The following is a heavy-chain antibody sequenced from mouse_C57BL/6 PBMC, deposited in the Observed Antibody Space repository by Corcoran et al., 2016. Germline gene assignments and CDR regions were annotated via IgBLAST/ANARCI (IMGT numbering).Heavy chain of an antibody. V-gene: IGHV1-26*01. D-gene: IGHD1-1*01. CDR3: ANLYGKDY. J-gene: IGHJ2*01. Sequence: EVQLQQSGPELVKPGASVKISCKASGYTFTDYYMNWVKQSHGKSLEWIGDINPNNGGTSYNQKFKGKATLTVDKSSSTAYMELRSLTSEDSTVYYCANLYGKDYWGQGTTLTVSS. CDR2: INPNNGGT. CDR1: GYTFTDYY.